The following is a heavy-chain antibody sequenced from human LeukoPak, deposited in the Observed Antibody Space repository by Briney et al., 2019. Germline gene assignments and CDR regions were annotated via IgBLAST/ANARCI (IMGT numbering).Heavy chain of an antibody. CDR1: GGSISSYY. CDR2: IYHSGNT. J-gene: IGHJ3*02. D-gene: IGHD1-26*01. CDR3: ARGFRGSFYVWDAFHI. Sequence: SETLSLTCTVSGGSISSYYWSWIRQPPGKGLEWIGSIYHSGNTDYNPSLKSRVTISRDTSKNQFSLNLSSVTAADTAVYYCARGFRGSFYVWDAFHIWGQGTMVTVSS. V-gene: IGHV4-59*08.